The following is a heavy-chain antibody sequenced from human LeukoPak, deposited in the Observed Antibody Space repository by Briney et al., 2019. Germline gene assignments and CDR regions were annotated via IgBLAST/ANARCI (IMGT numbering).Heavy chain of an antibody. CDR2: IIPIFGTA. CDR1: GGTFISYA. V-gene: IGHV1-69*05. Sequence: SVKVSCKASGGTFISYAISWVRQAPGQGLEWMGGIIPIFGTANYAQKLQGRVTMTTDTSTSTAYMELRSLRSDDTAVYYCARETPYSSSTKIPRAHDAFDIWGQGTMVTVSS. CDR3: ARETPYSSSTKIPRAHDAFDI. D-gene: IGHD6-19*01. J-gene: IGHJ3*02.